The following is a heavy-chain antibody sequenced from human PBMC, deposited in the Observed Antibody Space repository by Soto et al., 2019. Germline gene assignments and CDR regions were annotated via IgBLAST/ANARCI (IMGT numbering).Heavy chain of an antibody. J-gene: IGHJ6*02. CDR1: GGSFSGHS. V-gene: IGHV4-34*01. CDR2: INHSGRV. Sequence: PSETLSLTCAVYGGSFSGHSWTWIRQSPGKGLEWIGDINHSGRVNYSPSLKSRVTISVDTSKNQFSLKLSSVTAADTAVYYCARSGNRTGYYHKIYYYYGMDVWGQGTTVTVSS. CDR3: ARSGNRTGYYHKIYYYYGMDV. D-gene: IGHD3-22*01.